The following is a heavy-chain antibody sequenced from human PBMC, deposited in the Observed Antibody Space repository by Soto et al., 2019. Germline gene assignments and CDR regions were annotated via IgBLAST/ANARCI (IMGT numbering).Heavy chain of an antibody. CDR1: GGTISSYT. Sequence: SVKVSCKASGGTISSYTISWVRQAPGQGLEWMGRIIPILGIANYAQKFQGRVTITADKSTSTAYMELSSLRSEDTAVYYCARGGIVATTNVDYWGQGTLVTVSS. CDR3: ARGGIVATTNVDY. V-gene: IGHV1-69*02. J-gene: IGHJ4*02. CDR2: IIPILGIA. D-gene: IGHD5-12*01.